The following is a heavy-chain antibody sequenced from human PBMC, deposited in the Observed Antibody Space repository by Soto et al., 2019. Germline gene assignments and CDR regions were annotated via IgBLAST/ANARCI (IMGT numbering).Heavy chain of an antibody. V-gene: IGHV1-69*13. CDR1: GGTFSSYA. CDR2: IIPIFGTA. D-gene: IGHD1-26*01. CDR3: ARGWDDSIYYYYGMDV. Sequence: ASVKVSCKASGGTFSSYAISWVRQAPGQGLEWMGGIIPIFGTANYAQKFQGRVTITADESTSTAYMELSSLRSEDTAVYYCARGWDDSIYYYYGMDVWGQGTTVTVSS. J-gene: IGHJ6*02.